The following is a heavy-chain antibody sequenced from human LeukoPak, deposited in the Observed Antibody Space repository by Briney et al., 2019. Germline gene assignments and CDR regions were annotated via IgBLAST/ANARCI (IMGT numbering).Heavy chain of an antibody. D-gene: IGHD2-21*02. Sequence: ASVKVSCKASGYTLTSFVIIWVRQAPGQGLEWMGWISAKDGNTDYAQNFQDRLTMTTDTSTSTAYMELRNLRSEDTAVYYCARDGTGGGDYYYYFDYWGQGTLVTVSS. CDR1: GYTLTSFV. CDR2: ISAKDGNT. V-gene: IGHV1-18*01. CDR3: ARDGTGGGDYYYYFDY. J-gene: IGHJ4*02.